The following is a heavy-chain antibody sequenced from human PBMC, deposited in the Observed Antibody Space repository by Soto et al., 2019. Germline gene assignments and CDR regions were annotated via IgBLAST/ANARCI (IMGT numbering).Heavy chain of an antibody. CDR2: INHSGST. J-gene: IGHJ6*02. CDR3: ARGEDDFWSGAPDYYYYGMDV. D-gene: IGHD3-3*01. CDR1: GGSFSGYY. Sequence: SETLSLTCAVYGGSFSGYYWSWIRQPPGKGLEWIGEINHSGSTNYNPSLKSRVTISVDTSKNQFSLKLSSVTAADTAVYYCARGEDDFWSGAPDYYYYGMDVWGQGTTVTVSS. V-gene: IGHV4-34*01.